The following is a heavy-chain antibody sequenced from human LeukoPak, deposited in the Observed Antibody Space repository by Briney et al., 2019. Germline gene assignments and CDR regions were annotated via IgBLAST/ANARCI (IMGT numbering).Heavy chain of an antibody. CDR1: GGTFSTDA. D-gene: IGHD3-10*01. CDR2: IIPVFGTT. Sequence: PVKVSCKASGGTFSTDALAWVRQVPGQGPEWMGRIIPVFGTTNYAETFQGRVTITADISTSTAYMQLSSLRSEDTAVYYCARHYRFGEIYFDYWGQGTLVTVSS. V-gene: IGHV1-69*06. CDR3: ARHYRFGEIYFDY. J-gene: IGHJ4*02.